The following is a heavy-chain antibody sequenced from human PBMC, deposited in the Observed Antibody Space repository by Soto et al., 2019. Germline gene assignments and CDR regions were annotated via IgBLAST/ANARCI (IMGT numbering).Heavy chain of an antibody. CDR3: ARQGESSGSYYYGMDV. CDR2: IIPIFGTA. J-gene: IGHJ6*02. V-gene: IGHV1-69*05. CDR1: GGTFSRYT. Sequence: QVQLVQSGAEVKKPGSSVKVSCKASGGTFSRYTISWVRQAPGQGLEWMGGIIPIFGTANYAQRFQGRVTITSDESTSTAYMELSSLRSEDTAVYYCARQGESSGSYYYGMDVWGQGTTVIVSS. D-gene: IGHD3-22*01.